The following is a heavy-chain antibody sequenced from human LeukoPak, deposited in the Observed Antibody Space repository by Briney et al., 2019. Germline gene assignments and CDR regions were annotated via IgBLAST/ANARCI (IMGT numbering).Heavy chain of an antibody. CDR2: ISSSGSTI. V-gene: IGHV3-48*03. CDR3: ARDDCSSTSCSCYYYYGMDV. J-gene: IGHJ6*02. D-gene: IGHD2-2*01. CDR1: GFTFSSYE. Sequence: GGSLRLSCAASGFTFSSYEMNWVRQAPGKGLEWVSYISSSGSTIYYADSVKGRFTISRDNAKNSLYLQMNSLRAEDTAVYYCARDDCSSTSCSCYYYYGMDVWGQGATVTVSS.